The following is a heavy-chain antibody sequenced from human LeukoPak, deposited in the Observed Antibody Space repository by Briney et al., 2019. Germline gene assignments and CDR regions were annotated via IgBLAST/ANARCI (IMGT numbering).Heavy chain of an antibody. CDR3: VKERAAYTNPYYCDY. CDR1: GFTFSTYA. CDR2: ISGSGANT. J-gene: IGHJ4*02. V-gene: IGHV3-23*01. Sequence: SGGSLRLYCAASGFTFSTYAMSWVRQAPGKGLEWVSTISGSGANTYYADSVRGRFTISRDNSKNTLYLHMNSLRAEDTAVYYCVKERAAYTNPYYCDYWGQGTLVTVSS. D-gene: IGHD3-16*01.